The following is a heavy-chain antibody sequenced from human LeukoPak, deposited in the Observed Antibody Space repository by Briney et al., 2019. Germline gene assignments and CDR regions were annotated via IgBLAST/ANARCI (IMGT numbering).Heavy chain of an antibody. CDR2: ISSSSSYI. V-gene: IGHV3-21*01. D-gene: IGHD2-21*02. CDR1: GFTFSSDS. J-gene: IGHJ3*02. CDR3: ARALGDIVVVTDGAFDI. Sequence: GGSLRLSCAASGFTFSSDSMNWVRQAPGKGLEWVSSISSSSSYIYYADSVKGRFTISRDNAKNSLYLQMNSLRAEDTAVYYCARALGDIVVVTDGAFDIWGQGTMVTVSS.